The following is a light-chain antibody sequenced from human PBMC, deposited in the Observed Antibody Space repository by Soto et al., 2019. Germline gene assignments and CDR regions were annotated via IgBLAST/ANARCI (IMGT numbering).Light chain of an antibody. CDR2: HAS. CDR3: QQYASSPLT. Sequence: EIVLTQSPGTLSLSPGERATLSCRASQTINRDFLAWYQQKPGQAPRLLIYHASNRATGIPDRISGSGSGTDFTLTISRLEPEDFANFYCQQYASSPLTFDGGTKVEIK. V-gene: IGKV3-20*01. CDR1: QTINRDF. J-gene: IGKJ4*01.